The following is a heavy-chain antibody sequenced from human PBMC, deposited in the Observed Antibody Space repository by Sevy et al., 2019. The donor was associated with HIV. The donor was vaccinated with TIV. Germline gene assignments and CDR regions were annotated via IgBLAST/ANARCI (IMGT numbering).Heavy chain of an antibody. CDR2: IFSSGST. CDR3: VSLFLSYRSGWSYFDY. Sequence: GGSLRLSCAISGFTVNDKYIIWVRQAPGKGLEWVSVIFSSGSTYYADSAKGRFTISRNNSKNTEDLQLNSVRAEDTAVYYCVSLFLSYRSGWSYFDYWGQGTLVTVSS. J-gene: IGHJ4*02. V-gene: IGHV3-66*02. D-gene: IGHD6-19*01. CDR1: GFTVNDKY.